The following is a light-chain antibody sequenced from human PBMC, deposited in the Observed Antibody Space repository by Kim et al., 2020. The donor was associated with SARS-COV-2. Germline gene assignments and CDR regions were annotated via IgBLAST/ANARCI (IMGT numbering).Light chain of an antibody. CDR3: NSRDSTINHLV. CDR2: GKN. CDR1: SRRAFY. J-gene: IGLJ1*01. Sequence: LGQTVRITCQGDSRRAFYASWYQQKPGQAPLLVIYGKNNRPSGIPDRFSGSTSGNTASLTITGAQAEDEADYYCNSRDSTINHLVFGAGTKVTVL. V-gene: IGLV3-19*01.